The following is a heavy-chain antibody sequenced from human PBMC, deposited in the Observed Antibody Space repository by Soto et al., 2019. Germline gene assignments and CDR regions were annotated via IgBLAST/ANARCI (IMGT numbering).Heavy chain of an antibody. J-gene: IGHJ6*02. CDR3: ARALQYGLSRTTYGMDV. CDR2: IYYSGST. Sequence: SETLSLTCTVSGGSISSYYWSWIRQPPGKGLEWIGYIYYSGSTNYNPSLKSRVTISVDTSKNQFSLKLSSVTAADTAVYYCARALQYGLSRTTYGMDVWGQGTTVNVSS. V-gene: IGHV4-59*12. D-gene: IGHD4-4*01. CDR1: GGSISSYY.